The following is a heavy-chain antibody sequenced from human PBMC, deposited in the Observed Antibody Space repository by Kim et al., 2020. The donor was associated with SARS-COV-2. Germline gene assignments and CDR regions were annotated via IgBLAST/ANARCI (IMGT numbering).Heavy chain of an antibody. D-gene: IGHD3-3*01. CDR2: ISYDGSNK. J-gene: IGHJ6*03. V-gene: IGHV3-30-3*01. CDR3: AREGITIFGVVIDDSRYMDV. CDR1: GFTFSSYA. Sequence: GGSLRLSCAASGFTFSSYAMHWVRQAPGKGLEWVAVISYDGSNKYYADSVKGRFTISRDNSKNTLYLQMNSLRAEDTAVYYCAREGITIFGVVIDDSRYMDVWGKGTTVTVSS.